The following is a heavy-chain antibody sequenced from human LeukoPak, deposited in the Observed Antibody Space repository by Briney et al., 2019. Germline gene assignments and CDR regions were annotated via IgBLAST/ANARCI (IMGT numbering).Heavy chain of an antibody. Sequence: SETLSLTCTVSGGSISSYYWSWIRQPPGKGLEWIGYIYYSGSTNYNPSVKSRFTISVDTSKNQFSLKLSSVAAADTAVYYCARFPYSSGADYWGQGTLVTVSS. CDR1: GGSISSYY. CDR2: IYYSGST. V-gene: IGHV4-59*01. CDR3: ARFPYSSGADY. D-gene: IGHD6-19*01. J-gene: IGHJ4*02.